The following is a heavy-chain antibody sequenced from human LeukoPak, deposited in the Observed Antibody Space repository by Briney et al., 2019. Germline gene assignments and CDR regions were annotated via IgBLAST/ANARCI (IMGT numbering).Heavy chain of an antibody. CDR1: GFTFSSYA. Sequence: PGGSLRLSCAASGFTFSSYAMSWVRQAPGKGLEWVSAISGSGGSTYYADSVKGRLTISRDNSKNTLYLQMNSLRAEDTAVYYCAKTRHVVVIEDAFDIWGQGTMVTVSS. D-gene: IGHD3-22*01. CDR2: ISGSGGST. V-gene: IGHV3-23*01. J-gene: IGHJ3*02. CDR3: AKTRHVVVIEDAFDI.